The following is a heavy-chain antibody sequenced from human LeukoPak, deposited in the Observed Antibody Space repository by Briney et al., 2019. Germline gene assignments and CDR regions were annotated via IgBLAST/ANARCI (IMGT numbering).Heavy chain of an antibody. D-gene: IGHD1-26*01. V-gene: IGHV3-53*01. CDR1: GFTVSSAY. CDR2: IYIGGST. CDR3: ARELSPSGNYDC. Sequence: GGSLRLSCAASGFTVSSAYMTWVRQASGKGLEWVSVIYIGGSTYYADSVKGRFTISRDNSRNTLYLQMNSLRTEDTAVYYCARELSPSGNYDCWGQGTLVTVSS. J-gene: IGHJ4*02.